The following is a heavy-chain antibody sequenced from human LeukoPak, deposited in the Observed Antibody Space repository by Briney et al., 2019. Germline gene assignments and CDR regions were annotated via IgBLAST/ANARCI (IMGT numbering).Heavy chain of an antibody. D-gene: IGHD5-24*01. J-gene: IGHJ6*03. CDR1: GFTFSSYW. CDR3: ARDAVEIATIPDYYYYYYMDV. V-gene: IGHV3-74*01. CDR2: INSDGSST. Sequence: GGSLRLSCAASGFTFSSYWMHWVRQAPGKGLVWVSRINSDGSSTSYADSVKGRFTISRDNAKNTLYLQMNSLRAEDTAVYSCARDAVEIATIPDYYYYYYMDVWGKGTTVTVSS.